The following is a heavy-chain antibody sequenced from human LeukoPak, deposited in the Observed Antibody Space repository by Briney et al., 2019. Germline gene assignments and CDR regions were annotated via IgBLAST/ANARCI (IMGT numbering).Heavy chain of an antibody. D-gene: IGHD4-23*01. CDR1: GFTFSSYA. CDR3: VKGGGNVRRYFEY. CDR2: ISVNGGTT. J-gene: IGHJ4*02. Sequence: GGSLRLSCAASGFTFSSYAMTWVRQAPGKGLEWVSSISVNGGTTYYADSVKGRFTISRDSSKNTLYLQINSLRAEDTAVYYCVKGGGNVRRYFEYWGQGTLVTVSP. V-gene: IGHV3-23*01.